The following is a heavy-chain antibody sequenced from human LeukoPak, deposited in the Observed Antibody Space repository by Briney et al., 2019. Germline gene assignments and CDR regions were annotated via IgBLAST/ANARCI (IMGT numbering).Heavy chain of an antibody. D-gene: IGHD4-17*01. CDR2: ISSSGSTI. V-gene: IGHV3-48*03. Sequence: PGGSLRLSRAASGFTFSSYEMNWVRQAPGKGLEWVSYISSSGSTIYYADSVKGRFTISRDNAKNSLYLQMNSLRAEDAAVYYCARDNDYGDYLVYWGQGTLVTVSS. J-gene: IGHJ4*02. CDR1: GFTFSSYE. CDR3: ARDNDYGDYLVY.